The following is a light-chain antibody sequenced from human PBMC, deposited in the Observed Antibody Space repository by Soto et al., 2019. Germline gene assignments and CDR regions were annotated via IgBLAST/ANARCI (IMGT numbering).Light chain of an antibody. CDR1: QSLLYSSNNKNY. CDR2: WAS. CDR3: QQYYSTPWT. V-gene: IGKV4-1*01. Sequence: DIVMTQSPDSLAVSLGERATINCKSSQSLLYSSNNKNYLAWYQQKPAQPPKLLIYWASTRESGVPDRFSGRGYGTDFTLTISSLRAEDVAVYYCQQYYSTPWTFGQGTKVEIK. J-gene: IGKJ1*01.